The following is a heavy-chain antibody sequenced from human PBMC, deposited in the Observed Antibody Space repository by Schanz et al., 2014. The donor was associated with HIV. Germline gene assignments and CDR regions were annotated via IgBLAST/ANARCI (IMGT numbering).Heavy chain of an antibody. J-gene: IGHJ6*02. V-gene: IGHV3-33*03. Sequence: QVQLVESGGGVVQPGRSLRLSCAASGFTFSDYGMHWARQAPGKGLEWVAVIWYDGRNKYYTDSVKGRFTISRDNYKTTVYLQMNSLRAEDTAVYYCANSGYCTSGICYTRGTGVDVWGQGTTVTVSS. CDR1: GFTFSDYG. CDR2: IWYDGRNK. CDR3: ANSGYCTSGICYTRGTGVDV. D-gene: IGHD2-8*01.